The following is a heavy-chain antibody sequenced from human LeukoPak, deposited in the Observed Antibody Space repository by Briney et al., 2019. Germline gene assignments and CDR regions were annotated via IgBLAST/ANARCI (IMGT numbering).Heavy chain of an antibody. CDR1: GGSFSGYY. J-gene: IGHJ4*02. CDR2: IHHSGDT. CDR3: ARVAWIPIGGVIVTAFDY. D-gene: IGHD3-16*02. Sequence: ASETLSLTCAVYGGSFSGYYWSWIRQPPGKGLEWIGEIHHSGDTDYNSSLKSRVTISLDKSKTQFSLTLNSVTAADTAVYYCARVAWIPIGGVIVTAFDYWGQGTLVTVSS. V-gene: IGHV4-34*01.